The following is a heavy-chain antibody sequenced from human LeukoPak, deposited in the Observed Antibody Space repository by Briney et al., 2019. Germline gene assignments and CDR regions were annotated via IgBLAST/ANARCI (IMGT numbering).Heavy chain of an antibody. CDR1: GYTFTNYY. D-gene: IGHD6-19*01. Sequence: ASVKVSCKASGYTFTNYYIHWVRQAPGQGLDWMGTINPSVGTTRSAQGRVTLTRDTSTNTVYMELSSLRSEDTAVYYCARVYSSGLYGFDYWGQGTLVTVSS. V-gene: IGHV1-46*01. CDR2: INPSVGTT. CDR3: ARVYSSGLYGFDY. J-gene: IGHJ4*02.